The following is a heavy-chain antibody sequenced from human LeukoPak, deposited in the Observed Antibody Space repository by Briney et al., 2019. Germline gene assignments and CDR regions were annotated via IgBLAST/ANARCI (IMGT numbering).Heavy chain of an antibody. CDR3: ARSIRGDAFDI. J-gene: IGHJ3*02. D-gene: IGHD3-10*01. CDR2: IYHRGST. V-gene: IGHV4-38-2*02. Sequence: SETLSLTCTVSGYPISSGYYWGWIRQPPGKGLEWIGGIYHRGSTYYNPSLKSRVTISVDTSKNQFSLKLNSVTAADTAVYYCARSIRGDAFDIWGQGTMVTVSS. CDR1: GYPISSGYY.